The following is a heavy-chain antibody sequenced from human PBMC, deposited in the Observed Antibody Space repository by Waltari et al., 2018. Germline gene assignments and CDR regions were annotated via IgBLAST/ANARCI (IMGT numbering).Heavy chain of an antibody. Sequence: QVQLQQWGAGLLKPSETLSLTCAVYGGSFSGSYWSWIRQPPGKGLEWIGEINHSGSTNYNPSLKSRVAISVDTSKNQFSLKLSSVTAADTAVYYCARGSTNSRLLRDLWGRGTLVTVSS. CDR2: INHSGST. J-gene: IGHJ2*01. CDR3: ARGSTNSRLLRDL. D-gene: IGHD7-27*01. V-gene: IGHV4-34*01. CDR1: GGSFSGSY.